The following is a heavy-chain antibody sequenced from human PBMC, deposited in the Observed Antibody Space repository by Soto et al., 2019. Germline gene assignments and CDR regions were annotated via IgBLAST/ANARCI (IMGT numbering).Heavy chain of an antibody. V-gene: IGHV1-69*01. CDR2: IIPIFGTA. J-gene: IGHJ6*04. CDR3: ARDNIAVAEGPPYYGMDV. Sequence: QVQLVQSGAEVKKPGSSVKVSCKASGGTFSSYAISWVRQAPGQGLEWMGGIIPIFGTANYAQKFQGRVTITADESTSTAYMELSSVRSEATAVYYCARDNIAVAEGPPYYGMDVWGEGTTITVSS. D-gene: IGHD6-19*01. CDR1: GGTFSSYA.